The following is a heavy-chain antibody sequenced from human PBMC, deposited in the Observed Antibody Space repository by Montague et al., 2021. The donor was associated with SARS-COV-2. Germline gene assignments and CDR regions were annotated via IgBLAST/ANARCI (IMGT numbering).Heavy chain of an antibody. CDR3: TRDRGIAAADNYYYGMDV. CDR1: GDSIGSYH. Sequence: SETLSLTCTVSGDSIGSYHWTWIRQPPGKGLEWIGRISDGGRTIXNPSLKSRVTISVDTSKNQFFLNLRSMVAADTAIYYCTRDRGIAAADNYYYGMDVWGPGTTVTVSS. V-gene: IGHV4-59*13. D-gene: IGHD6-13*01. J-gene: IGHJ6*02. CDR2: ISDGGRT.